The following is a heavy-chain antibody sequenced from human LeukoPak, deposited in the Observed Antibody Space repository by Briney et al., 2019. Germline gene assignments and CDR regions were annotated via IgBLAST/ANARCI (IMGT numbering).Heavy chain of an antibody. CDR2: ISGSGGAT. CDR3: GKYLQTTVGANDY. CDR1: GFIFSNYP. J-gene: IGHJ4*02. Sequence: GGSLRLSCAASGFIFSNYPMNWVRQAPGKGLEWVSVISGSGGATFYGDSVQGRFTISRDNSRDTLCLQMNSLTAEDTAVYYCGKYLQTTVGANDYWGQGTLVTVSS. D-gene: IGHD1-26*01. V-gene: IGHV3-23*01.